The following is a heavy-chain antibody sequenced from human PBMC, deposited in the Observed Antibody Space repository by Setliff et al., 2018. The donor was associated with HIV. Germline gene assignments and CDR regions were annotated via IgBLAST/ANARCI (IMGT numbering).Heavy chain of an antibody. CDR1: GYSISTAYY. Sequence: PSETLSLTCAVSGYSISTAYYWGWIRQPPGKGLEWIGSVYHSGTTYYNPSLKSRVTISVDMSNNQFSLKLSSVTAADTAVYYCARTLLTHYNFWSGYYSYDAFDIWGQGTMVTVS. D-gene: IGHD3-3*01. J-gene: IGHJ3*02. CDR3: ARTLLTHYNFWSGYYSYDAFDI. CDR2: VYHSGTT. V-gene: IGHV4-38-2*01.